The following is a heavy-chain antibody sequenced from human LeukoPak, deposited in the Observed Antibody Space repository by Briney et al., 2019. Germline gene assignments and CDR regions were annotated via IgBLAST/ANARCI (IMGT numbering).Heavy chain of an antibody. Sequence: GESLKISCEGSGYSFSTYWIAWVRQMPGKGLEWMGSIYPRDSEIRYSPSFQGQVTISADNSIGTAYLQWSSLKASDTAMYYCARPAYSSSLSSHFDPWGQGTLVTVSS. J-gene: IGHJ5*02. CDR1: GYSFSTYW. V-gene: IGHV5-51*01. D-gene: IGHD6-13*01. CDR2: IYPRDSEI. CDR3: ARPAYSSSLSSHFDP.